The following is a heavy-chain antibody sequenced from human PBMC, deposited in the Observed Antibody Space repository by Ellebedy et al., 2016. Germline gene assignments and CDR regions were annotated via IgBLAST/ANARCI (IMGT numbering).Heavy chain of an antibody. CDR2: INHSGTT. Sequence: SETLSLTXAVYGGSFSGYYWSWIRQPPGKGLEWIGEINHSGTTNYNPSLKSRVTILVDTSKNQLSLSLTSVTAADTAVYYCARGVGGPSDYWGQGTLVTVSS. CDR1: GGSFSGYY. J-gene: IGHJ4*02. CDR3: ARGVGGPSDY. D-gene: IGHD1-26*01. V-gene: IGHV4-34*01.